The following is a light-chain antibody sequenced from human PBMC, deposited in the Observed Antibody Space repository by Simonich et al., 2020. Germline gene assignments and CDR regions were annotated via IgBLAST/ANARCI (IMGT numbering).Light chain of an antibody. CDR1: SGSIASNY. CDR2: EAN. V-gene: IGLV6-57*03. J-gene: IGLJ2*01. CDR3: QSYDSSNHVV. Sequence: NFMLTQPHSVSESPGKTVTISCTRSSGSIASNYVQWYQQRPGSAPTTWIYEANQRPSGVPDRFSGSIDSSSNSASLTISGLKTEDEADYYCQSYDSSNHVVFGGGTKLTVL.